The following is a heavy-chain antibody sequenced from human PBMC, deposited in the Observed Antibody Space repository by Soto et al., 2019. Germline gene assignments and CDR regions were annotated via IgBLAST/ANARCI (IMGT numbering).Heavy chain of an antibody. D-gene: IGHD5-18*01. J-gene: IGHJ4*02. Sequence: PGGSLRLSCAASGVTFSTYSLNWVRQAPGKGLEWVSSINSRSSYIFYADSLKGRFTTSRDNSKNTLFVQMDSLRVEDTAVYYCAKDIAAGQGYRIFDSWGQGTLVTVSS. V-gene: IGHV3-21*04. CDR1: GVTFSTYS. CDR2: INSRSSYI. CDR3: AKDIAAGQGYRIFDS.